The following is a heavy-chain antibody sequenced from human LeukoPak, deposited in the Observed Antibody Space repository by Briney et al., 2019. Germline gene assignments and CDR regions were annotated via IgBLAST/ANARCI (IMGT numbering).Heavy chain of an antibody. V-gene: IGHV3-33*06. CDR2: IWYDGNNK. D-gene: IGHD3-16*01. J-gene: IGHJ4*02. Sequence: GGSLRLSCAASGFTFSSYGMHWVRQAPGKGLEWVAVIWYDGNNKYYADSVKGRFTISRDNSKNTLYMQMNSLRAEDTAVYYCAKDYYDYVWGSSVFDYLGQGTLVTVSS. CDR1: GFTFSSYG. CDR3: AKDYYDYVWGSSVFDY.